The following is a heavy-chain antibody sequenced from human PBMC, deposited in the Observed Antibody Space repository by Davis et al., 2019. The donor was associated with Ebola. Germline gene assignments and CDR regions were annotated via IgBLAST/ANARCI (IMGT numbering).Heavy chain of an antibody. CDR3: AKSFLITGSHMSEFRGVDY. Sequence: PGESLKISCAASEFTFSSYWMSWVRQAPGKGLEWVANIKPDASEKYSVDSVKGRFTISRDNAKNSLYLQMNSLRADDTAVYYCAKSFLITGSHMSEFRGVDYWGQGTVVTVSS. D-gene: IGHD2-8*02. CDR2: IKPDASEK. CDR1: EFTFSSYW. V-gene: IGHV3-7*03. J-gene: IGHJ4*02.